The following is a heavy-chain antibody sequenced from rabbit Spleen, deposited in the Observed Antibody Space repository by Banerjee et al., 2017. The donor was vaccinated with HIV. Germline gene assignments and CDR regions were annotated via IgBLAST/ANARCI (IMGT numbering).Heavy chain of an antibody. CDR2: INAVTGKA. CDR3: ARDLPDVIGWNFSL. D-gene: IGHD1-1*01. Sequence: QEQLVESGGGLVKPEGSLTLTCTASGFSFSDKAVMCWVRQAPGRGLEWIACINAVTGKAVYASWAKGRYTFSKTSSTTVTLEMTSLTVADTATYFCARDLPDVIGWNFSLWGQGTLVTVS. J-gene: IGHJ4*01. V-gene: IGHV1S45*01. CDR1: GFSFSDKAV.